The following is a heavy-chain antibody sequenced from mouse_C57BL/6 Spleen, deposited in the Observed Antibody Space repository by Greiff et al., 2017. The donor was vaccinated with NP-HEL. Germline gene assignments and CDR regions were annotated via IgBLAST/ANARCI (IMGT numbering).Heavy chain of an antibody. V-gene: IGHV1-50*01. CDR2: IDPSDSYT. CDR3: ARGGLRLRPYYYAMDY. Sequence: QVQLQQPGAELVKPGASVKLSCKASGYTFTSYWMQWVKQRPGQGLEWIGEIDPSDSYTNYNQKFKGKATLTVDTSSSTAYMQLSSLTSEDSAVYYCARGGLRLRPYYYAMDYWGQGTSVTVSS. D-gene: IGHD3-2*02. J-gene: IGHJ4*01. CDR1: GYTFTSYW.